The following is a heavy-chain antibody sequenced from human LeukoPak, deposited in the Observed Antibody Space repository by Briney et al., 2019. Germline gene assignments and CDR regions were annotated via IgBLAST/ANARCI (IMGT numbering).Heavy chain of an antibody. CDR3: ARDISGAHDGLRYYYMDV. V-gene: IGHV3-48*03. J-gene: IGHJ6*03. CDR1: GFTFSSYE. D-gene: IGHD2-15*01. CDR2: ISSSGSTI. Sequence: PGGTLRLSCAASGFTFSSYEMNWVRQAPGKGLERVSYISSSGSTIYYADSVKGRFTISRDNAKNSLYLQMNSLRAEDTALYYCARDISGAHDGLRYYYMDVWGKGTTVTVS.